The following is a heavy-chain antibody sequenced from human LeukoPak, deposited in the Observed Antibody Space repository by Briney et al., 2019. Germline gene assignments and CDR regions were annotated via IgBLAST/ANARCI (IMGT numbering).Heavy chain of an antibody. D-gene: IGHD3-10*01. V-gene: IGHV3-64D*06. Sequence: PGGSLRLSCSASGFTFTDYSMHWVRQAPGKGLECVSAINKNGGSTSYADSVKGRFTISRDNSKNTLYLQMSSLRVEDTAVYYCVKDEGGGSGRLYFDYWGQGTLVTVSS. CDR1: GFTFTDYS. J-gene: IGHJ4*02. CDR2: INKNGGST. CDR3: VKDEGGGSGRLYFDY.